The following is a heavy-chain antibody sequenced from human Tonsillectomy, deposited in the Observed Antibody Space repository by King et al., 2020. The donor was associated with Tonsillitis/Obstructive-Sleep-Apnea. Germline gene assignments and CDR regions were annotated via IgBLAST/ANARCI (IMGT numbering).Heavy chain of an antibody. D-gene: IGHD6-13*01. J-gene: IGHJ4*02. CDR2: IGWNSGSI. Sequence: VQLVESGGGLVQPGRSLRLSCAASGFTFDDYAMHWVRQAPGKGLEWVSGIGWNSGSIEYADSVKGRFTISRDNAKNSPYLQMNSLRAEDTALYYCAKKIIGAVGFDYWGQGTLVTVSS. CDR3: AKKIIGAVGFDY. V-gene: IGHV3-9*01. CDR1: GFTFDDYA.